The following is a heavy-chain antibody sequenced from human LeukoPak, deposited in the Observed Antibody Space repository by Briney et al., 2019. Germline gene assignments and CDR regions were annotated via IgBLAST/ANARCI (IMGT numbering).Heavy chain of an antibody. CDR2: INPSDGST. CDR1: GYTFSIYW. V-gene: IGHV1-46*01. CDR3: ARAPRNSSTMLDY. Sequence: GASVKVSCKASGYTFSIYWIQWVRQAPGQGLEWMGLINPSDGSTAYAHTFQGRVTVTRDTSTSTVYMDLRSLRSEDSAVYYCARAPRNSSTMLDYWGQGTLVTVSS. D-gene: IGHD6-13*01. J-gene: IGHJ4*02.